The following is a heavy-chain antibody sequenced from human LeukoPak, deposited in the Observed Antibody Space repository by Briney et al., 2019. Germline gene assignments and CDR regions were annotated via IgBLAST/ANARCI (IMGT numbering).Heavy chain of an antibody. Sequence: ASVKVSCKASGYTFTSYGISWVRQAPGQGLEWMGWISAYNGNTNYAQKLQGRVTMTTDTSTSTAYTELRSLRSDDTAVYYCARDMIGRDGYNPPPLDYYYYGMDVWGQGTTVTVSS. D-gene: IGHD5-24*01. CDR2: ISAYNGNT. CDR3: ARDMIGRDGYNPPPLDYYYYGMDV. V-gene: IGHV1-18*01. J-gene: IGHJ6*02. CDR1: GYTFTSYG.